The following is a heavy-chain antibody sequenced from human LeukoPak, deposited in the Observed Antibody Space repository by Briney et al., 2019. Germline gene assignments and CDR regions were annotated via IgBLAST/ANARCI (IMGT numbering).Heavy chain of an antibody. J-gene: IGHJ6*02. CDR2: IWYDGSNK. D-gene: IGHD1-26*01. Sequence: PGGSLRLSCAASGFTFSSYGMHWVRQAPGKGLEWVAVIWYDGSNKYYADSVRGRFTISRDNSKNTLYLQMNSLGAEDTAVYYCAREYSYYGMDVWGQGTTVTVSS. CDR3: AREYSYYGMDV. V-gene: IGHV3-33*01. CDR1: GFTFSSYG.